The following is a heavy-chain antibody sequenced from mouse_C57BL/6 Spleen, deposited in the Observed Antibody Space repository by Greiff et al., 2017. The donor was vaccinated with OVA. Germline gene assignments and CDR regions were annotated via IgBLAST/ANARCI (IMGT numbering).Heavy chain of an antibody. J-gene: IGHJ1*03. D-gene: IGHD1-1*01. CDR1: GFSLTSYG. CDR2: IWGDGST. V-gene: IGHV2-3*01. Sequence: VMLVESGPGLVAPSQSLSITCTVSGFSLTSYGVSWVRQPPGKGLEWLGVIWGDGSTNYHSALIYRLSIRKDNSKSQVFLKLNSLQADDTATYYGAKDTTVVDGYFDVWGTGTTVTVSS. CDR3: AKDTTVVDGYFDV.